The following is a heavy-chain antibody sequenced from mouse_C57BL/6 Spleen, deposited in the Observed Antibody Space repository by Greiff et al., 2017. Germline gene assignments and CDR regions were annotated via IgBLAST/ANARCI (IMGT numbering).Heavy chain of an antibody. J-gene: IGHJ2*01. V-gene: IGHV7-3*01. CDR3: ARSLGGWEDY. CDR1: GFTFTDYY. Sequence: EVQRVESGGGLVQPGGSLSLSCAASGFTFTDYYMSWVRQPPGKALEWLGFIRNKANGYTTEYSASVKGRFTISRDNSQSILYLQMNALRAEDSATYYCARSLGGWEDYWGQGTTLTVSS. CDR2: IRNKANGYTT. D-gene: IGHD3-3*01.